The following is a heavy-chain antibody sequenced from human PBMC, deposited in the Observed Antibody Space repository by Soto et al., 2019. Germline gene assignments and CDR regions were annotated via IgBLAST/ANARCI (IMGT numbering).Heavy chain of an antibody. CDR2: IGAHDDGYT. CDR1: GFTFSTFA. V-gene: IGHV3-23*01. D-gene: IGHD3-9*01. CDR3: AKGDWADY. J-gene: IGHJ4*02. Sequence: EVQLLESGGGLVQPGGSLRLSCAASGFTFSTFAMTWVRQGPGKGLEWVSYIGAHDDGYTHYADSVKGRFTVSRDNSKNTLNLQMNGLRADDTAIYYCAKGDWADYWGPGALVTVSS.